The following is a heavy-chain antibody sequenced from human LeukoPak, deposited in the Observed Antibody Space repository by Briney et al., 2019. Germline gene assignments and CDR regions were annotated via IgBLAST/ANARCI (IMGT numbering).Heavy chain of an antibody. CDR1: GLTFSSYG. CDR3: ASYDILSGYRYPFDY. Sequence: LTGGSLRLSCAASGLTFSSYGMHWVRQAPGKGLEWMALISYDGSNIYYADSVKGRFTISRDNSMNTLYLQMNSLGAEDTAVYYCASYDILSGYRYPFDYWGQGTLVIVSS. D-gene: IGHD3-9*01. J-gene: IGHJ4*02. CDR2: ISYDGSNI. V-gene: IGHV3-30*03.